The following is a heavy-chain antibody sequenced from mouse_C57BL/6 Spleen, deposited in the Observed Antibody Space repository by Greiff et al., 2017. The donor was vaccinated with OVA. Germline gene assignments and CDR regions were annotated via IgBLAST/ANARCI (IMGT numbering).Heavy chain of an antibody. V-gene: IGHV1-26*01. Sequence: VQLQQSGPELVKPGASVKISCKASGYTFTDYYMNWVKQSHGKSLEWIGDINPNNGGTSYNQKFKGKATLTVDKSSSTAYMELRSLTSEDSAVYYCARWLTTFAYWGQGTLVTVSA. J-gene: IGHJ3*01. CDR2: INPNNGGT. D-gene: IGHD1-1*01. CDR1: GYTFTDYY. CDR3: ARWLTTFAY.